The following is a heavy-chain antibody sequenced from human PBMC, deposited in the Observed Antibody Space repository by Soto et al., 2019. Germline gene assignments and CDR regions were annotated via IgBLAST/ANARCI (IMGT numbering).Heavy chain of an antibody. Sequence: QVQLQESGPGLVKPSETLSLTCSVSGGSISGSYWSWIRQSPGKGLEWLGYVYYTGSTNYSPSLRSRVSISVDTSKNEFSLRLISVTAADTAVYFCARSVAVPGAHFDYWGQGTQVTVSS. CDR2: VYYTGST. CDR1: GGSISGSY. J-gene: IGHJ4*02. CDR3: ARSVAVPGAHFDY. D-gene: IGHD6-19*01. V-gene: IGHV4-59*01.